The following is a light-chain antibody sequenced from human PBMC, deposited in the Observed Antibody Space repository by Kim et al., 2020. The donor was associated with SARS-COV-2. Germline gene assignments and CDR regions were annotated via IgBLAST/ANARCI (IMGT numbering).Light chain of an antibody. Sequence: SPGERLTLSCRASHSVSNKLAWYQQRPGQAPSLLIYGASTRVTGTPARFSGSGSGTEFTLTISSLQSEDFAVYYCQQYHNWPPLTFGGGTKVDIK. CDR2: GAS. J-gene: IGKJ4*01. CDR1: HSVSNK. V-gene: IGKV3-15*01. CDR3: QQYHNWPPLT.